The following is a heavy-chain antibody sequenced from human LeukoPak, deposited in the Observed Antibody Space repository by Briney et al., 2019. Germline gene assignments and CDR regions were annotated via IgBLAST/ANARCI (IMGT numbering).Heavy chain of an antibody. J-gene: IGHJ4*02. CDR2: INPNSGGT. Sequence: GASVKVSCKASGYTFTGYYMHWVRQAPGQGLEWMGWINPNSGGTNYAQKFQGRVTMTRDTSISTAYMELSRLRSDDTAVYYCAIAFRYCSGGSCYGIFDYWGQGTLVTVSS. CDR3: AIAFRYCSGGSCYGIFDY. D-gene: IGHD2-15*01. CDR1: GYTFTGYY. V-gene: IGHV1-2*02.